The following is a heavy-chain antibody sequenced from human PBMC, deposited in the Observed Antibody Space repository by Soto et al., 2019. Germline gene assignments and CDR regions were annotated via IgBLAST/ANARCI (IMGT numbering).Heavy chain of an antibody. Sequence: GGSLRLSCAASGFIFSTYAMSWVRQAPGKGLEWVSSISGDGGSTYYADSVKGRFTISRDNSKNTLYLQMNSLRAEDTAMYHCAKSDCGNVNCFLLHYWGQGNLVTVSS. CDR1: GFIFSTYA. D-gene: IGHD2-21*01. CDR2: ISGDGGST. J-gene: IGHJ4*02. V-gene: IGHV3-23*01. CDR3: AKSDCGNVNCFLLHY.